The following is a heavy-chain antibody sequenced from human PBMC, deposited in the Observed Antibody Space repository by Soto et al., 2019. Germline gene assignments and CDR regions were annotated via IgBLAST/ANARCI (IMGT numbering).Heavy chain of an antibody. V-gene: IGHV1-18*01. J-gene: IGHJ3*02. CDR2: ISAYNGNT. CDR1: GYTFTSYG. CDR3: ARLFSKGEAWLWFGSNPPDAFDI. D-gene: IGHD3-10*01. Sequence: QVQLVQSGAEVKKPGASVKVSCKASGYTFTSYGISWVRQAPGQGLEWLGWISAYNGNTNYAQKVQVRSTITTDASTSTAYMELRSLRSDDTAVYYCARLFSKGEAWLWFGSNPPDAFDIWGQGTIVTVSS.